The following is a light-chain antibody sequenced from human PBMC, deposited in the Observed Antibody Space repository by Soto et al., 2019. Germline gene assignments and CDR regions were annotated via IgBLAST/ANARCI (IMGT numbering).Light chain of an antibody. CDR1: QDIGND. J-gene: IGKJ5*01. CDR2: GAS. V-gene: IGKV3-15*01. CDR3: QQYNNWPIT. Sequence: MTQSPSSLSASVGDRVTITCRASQDIGNDLAWHQQKPGQAPRLLIYGASTRAAGIPARFSGSGSGTEFTLTISSLQSEDFAVYYCQQYNNWPITFGQGTRLEIK.